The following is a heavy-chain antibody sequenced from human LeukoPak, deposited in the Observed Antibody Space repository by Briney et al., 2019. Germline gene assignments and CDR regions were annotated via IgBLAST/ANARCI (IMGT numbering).Heavy chain of an antibody. J-gene: IGHJ4*02. CDR1: GYTFSSYY. Sequence: ASVKVSCKASGYTFSSYYMHWVRQAPGQGLEWMGIINASGGSTSYAQKFQGRVTMTRDMSTSTVYMELSSLRSEDTAVYYCAREGYYYDSSSRGYFDYWGQGTLVTVSS. V-gene: IGHV1-46*01. D-gene: IGHD3-22*01. CDR2: INASGGST. CDR3: AREGYYYDSSSRGYFDY.